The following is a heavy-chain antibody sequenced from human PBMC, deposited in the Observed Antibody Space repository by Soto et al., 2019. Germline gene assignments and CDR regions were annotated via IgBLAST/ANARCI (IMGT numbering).Heavy chain of an antibody. CDR1: GGSISSSNW. J-gene: IGHJ3*02. V-gene: IGHV4-4*02. CDR2: IYHSGST. Sequence: QVQLQESGPGLVKPTGTLSLTCAVSGGSISSSNWWSWVRQPPGKGLEWIGEIYHSGSTNYNPSLKSRVTISVDKSKNQFSLKLSSVTAADTAVYYCARDRKHYYDSIGDDAFDIWGQGTMVTVSS. D-gene: IGHD3-22*01. CDR3: ARDRKHYYDSIGDDAFDI.